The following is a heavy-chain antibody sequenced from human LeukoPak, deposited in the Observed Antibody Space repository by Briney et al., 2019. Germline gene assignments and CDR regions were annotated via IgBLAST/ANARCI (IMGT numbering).Heavy chain of an antibody. Sequence: GSSVKVSCKASGGTFSSYAISWVRQAPGQGLEWMGRIIPILGIANYAQKFQGRVTITADKSASTAYMELSSLRSEDTAVYYCARDESWLQGTVLESYYYYGMDVWGQGTTVTVSS. V-gene: IGHV1-69*04. D-gene: IGHD4-17*01. CDR2: IIPILGIA. J-gene: IGHJ6*02. CDR3: ARDESWLQGTVLESYYYYGMDV. CDR1: GGTFSSYA.